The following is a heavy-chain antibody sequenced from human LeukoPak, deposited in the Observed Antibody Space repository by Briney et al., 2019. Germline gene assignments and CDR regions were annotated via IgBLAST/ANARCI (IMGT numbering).Heavy chain of an antibody. J-gene: IGHJ4*02. CDR3: ARVGPYFDY. V-gene: IGHV1-69*06. Sequence: GASVKVSCKTSGCTFSSHTISWVRQAPGQGLEWMGGIIPIFGTAIYAQKFQGRVTITADKSTITAYMELSSLRSEDTAVYYCARVGPYFDYWGQGTLVTVSS. CDR1: GCTFSSHT. CDR2: IIPIFGTA.